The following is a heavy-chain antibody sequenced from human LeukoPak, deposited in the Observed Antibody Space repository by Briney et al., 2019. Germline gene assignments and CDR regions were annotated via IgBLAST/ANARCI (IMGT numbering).Heavy chain of an antibody. CDR1: GFTVSSND. CDR2: IYSGGST. D-gene: IGHD3-3*01. V-gene: IGHV3-53*01. Sequence: GGSLRLSCAASGFTVSSNDMSWVRQAPGKGLECISVIYSGGSTDYADSVKGRLTISRDNSKNTLYLQMNSLRAEDTAVYYCARDVSDYDFWSGYYRPAPVDYWGQGTLVTVSS. CDR3: ARDVSDYDFWSGYYRPAPVDY. J-gene: IGHJ4*02.